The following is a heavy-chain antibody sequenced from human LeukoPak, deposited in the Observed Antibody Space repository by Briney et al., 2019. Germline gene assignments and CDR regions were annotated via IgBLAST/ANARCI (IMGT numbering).Heavy chain of an antibody. Sequence: ASVKVSCKASGYTFTSYAMHWVRQAPGQRLEWMGWISTYNGNTNYVQKLQGRVTMTRDTSTSTVYMELSSLRSEDTAVYYCARVPLMTRFDPWGQGTLVTVSS. CDR3: ARVPLMTRFDP. D-gene: IGHD3-16*01. CDR1: GYTFTSYA. J-gene: IGHJ5*02. CDR2: ISTYNGNT. V-gene: IGHV1-3*04.